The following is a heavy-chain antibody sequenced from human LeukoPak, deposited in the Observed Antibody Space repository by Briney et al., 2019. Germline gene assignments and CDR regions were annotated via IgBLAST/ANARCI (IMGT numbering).Heavy chain of an antibody. CDR2: ISYDGSNK. CDR3: ARDYRAGGGATFAFDI. J-gene: IGHJ3*02. V-gene: IGHV3-30-3*01. D-gene: IGHD1-26*01. CDR1: GFTFSSYA. Sequence: GGSLRLSCAAPGFTFSSYAMHWVRQAPGKGLEWVAVISYDGSNKYYADSVKGRFTISRDNSKNTLYLQMNSLRAEDTAVYYCARDYRAGGGATFAFDIWGQGTMVTVSS.